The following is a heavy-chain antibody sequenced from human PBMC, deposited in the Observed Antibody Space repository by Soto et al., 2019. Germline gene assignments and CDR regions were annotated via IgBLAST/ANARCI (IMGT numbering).Heavy chain of an antibody. V-gene: IGHV4-4*02. J-gene: IGHJ4*02. CDR1: GASMSTTDW. CDR2: IYHSGTT. CDR3: AIPGAGDFDF. D-gene: IGHD6-13*01. Sequence: QVQLQESGPGLVKPSGTLSLTCAVSGASMSTTDWWRWVRQPPGKGLEWIGEIYHSGTTNYNPSLKSRLTMSVDKFKNHFSLTLTSVTAADTAVYYCAIPGAGDFDFWGQGTLVTVSS.